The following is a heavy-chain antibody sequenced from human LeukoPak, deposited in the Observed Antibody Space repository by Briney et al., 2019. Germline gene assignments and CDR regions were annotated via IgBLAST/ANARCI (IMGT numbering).Heavy chain of an antibody. Sequence: SETLSLTCAVYGGSFRGYYWTYIRQPPGKGLEWIGEINHSGSTNYNPSLKSRVTISVDRSKNQFSLKLSSVTAADTAVYYCARDKSHCSGGSCYYYGMDVWGQGTTVTVSS. V-gene: IGHV4-34*01. CDR1: GGSFRGYY. D-gene: IGHD2-15*01. CDR2: INHSGST. J-gene: IGHJ6*02. CDR3: ARDKSHCSGGSCYYYGMDV.